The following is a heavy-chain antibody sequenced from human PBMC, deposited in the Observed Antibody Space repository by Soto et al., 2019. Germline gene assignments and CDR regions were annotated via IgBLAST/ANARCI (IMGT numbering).Heavy chain of an antibody. CDR3: AKVMRWPESIAAAGTAPSF. J-gene: IGHJ4*02. CDR1: GFTFSSYA. CDR2: IIGSGGST. Sequence: GGSLRLSCAASGFTFSSYAMSWVRQAPGKGLKWVSAIIGSGGSTYYADSVKGRFTISRDNSKNTLYLQMNSLRAEDTAVYYCAKVMRWPESIAAAGTAPSFGGQGTLVTVSS. V-gene: IGHV3-23*01. D-gene: IGHD6-13*01.